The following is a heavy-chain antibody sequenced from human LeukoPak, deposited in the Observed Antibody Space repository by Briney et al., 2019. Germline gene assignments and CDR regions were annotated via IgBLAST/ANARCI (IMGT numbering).Heavy chain of an antibody. CDR1: GGSISSGGYS. J-gene: IGHJ5*02. CDR2: IYHSGST. Sequence: SQTLSLTCAVSGGSISSGGYSWSWIRQPPGKGLEWIGYIYHSGSTYYNPSLKSRVTISVDRSKNQFSLKLSSVTAADTAVYYCARALLELYSSLSGWFDPWGQGTLVTVSS. CDR3: ARALLELYSSLSGWFDP. D-gene: IGHD6-6*01. V-gene: IGHV4-30-2*01.